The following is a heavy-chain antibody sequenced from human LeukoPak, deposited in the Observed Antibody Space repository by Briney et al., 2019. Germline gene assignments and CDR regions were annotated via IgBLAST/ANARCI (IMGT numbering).Heavy chain of an antibody. CDR2: TYYRSNWYN. Sequence: SQTLSLTCAIFGDSVSNNRAGWNWIRQSPSRGLEWLGRTYYRSNWYNDYAVSVRSRITINPDTSKNQFSLHLNSVTPEDTAVYYCASGAVAGKGWLDSWGQGTPVTVSS. D-gene: IGHD6-19*01. V-gene: IGHV6-1*01. CDR3: ASGAVAGKGWLDS. CDR1: GDSVSNNRAG. J-gene: IGHJ4*02.